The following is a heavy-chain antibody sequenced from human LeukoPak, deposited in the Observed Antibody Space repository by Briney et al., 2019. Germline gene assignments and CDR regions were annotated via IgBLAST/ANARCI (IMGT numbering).Heavy chain of an antibody. V-gene: IGHV3-23*01. CDR3: AKDGGGSLEWLPPMDV. Sequence: GGSLRLSCAASGFTFSGHAMGWVRQAPGKGLEWVSSITGSGGGTYYADSVKGRFTISRDNSMNTLFLQMNSLRAEDTAVYYCAKDGGGSLEWLPPMDVWGQGTTVTVSS. CDR2: ITGSGGGT. D-gene: IGHD3-3*01. CDR1: GFTFSGHA. J-gene: IGHJ6*02.